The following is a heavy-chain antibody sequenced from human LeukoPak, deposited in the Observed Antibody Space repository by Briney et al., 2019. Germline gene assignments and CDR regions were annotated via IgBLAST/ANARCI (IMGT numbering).Heavy chain of an antibody. J-gene: IGHJ3*02. CDR1: GFTFSNYA. Sequence: GGSLRLSCAASGFTFSNYAMHWVRQGLVKGLESMAVVPHDGIQTYYADSVKGRFTISRDNSKNTLYLQMNSLRAEDTAVYYCAKRITVVARDAFDIWGQGTMVTVSS. CDR2: VPHDGIQT. CDR3: AKRITVVARDAFDI. D-gene: IGHD6-19*01. V-gene: IGHV3-30-3*02.